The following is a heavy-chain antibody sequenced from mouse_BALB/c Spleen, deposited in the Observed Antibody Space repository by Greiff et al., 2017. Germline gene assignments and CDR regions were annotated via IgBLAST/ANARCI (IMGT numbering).Heavy chain of an antibody. J-gene: IGHJ2*01. CDR2: ISYSGST. D-gene: IGHD1-1*01. CDR1: GYSITSDYA. V-gene: IGHV3-2*02. Sequence: EVKVEESGPGLVKPSQSLSLTCTVTGYSITSDYAWPWIRQFPGNKLEWMGYISYSGSTSYNPSLKSRISITRDTSKNQFFLQLNSVTTEDTATYYCAGYYGTLYYFDYWGQGTTLTVSS. CDR3: AGYYGTLYYFDY.